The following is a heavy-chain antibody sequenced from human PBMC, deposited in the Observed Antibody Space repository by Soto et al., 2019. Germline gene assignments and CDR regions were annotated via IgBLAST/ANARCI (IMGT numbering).Heavy chain of an antibody. CDR3: ARDRGQTGYYYYGMDV. V-gene: IGHV4-59*01. Sequence: PSETLSLTSDLSGGSISSYYCSWIRQPPGKGLEWIGYIYYSGSTNYNPSLKSRVTISVDTSKNQFSLKLSSVTAADTAVYYCARDRGQTGYYYYGMDVWGQGTTVTVSS. J-gene: IGHJ6*02. CDR1: GGSISSYY. CDR2: IYYSGST.